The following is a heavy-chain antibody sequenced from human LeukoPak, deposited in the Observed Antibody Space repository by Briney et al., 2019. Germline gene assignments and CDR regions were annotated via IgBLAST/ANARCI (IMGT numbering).Heavy chain of an antibody. CDR3: ARASAGLRWLRTPFDY. CDR1: GGSFSGCY. V-gene: IGHV4-34*01. CDR2: INHSGST. J-gene: IGHJ4*02. Sequence: SETLSLTCAVYGGSFSGCYWSWIRQPPGKGLEWIGEINHSGSTNYNPSLKSRVTISVDTSKNQFSLKLSSVTAADTAVYYCARASAGLRWLRTPFDYWGQGTLVTVSS. D-gene: IGHD4-17*01.